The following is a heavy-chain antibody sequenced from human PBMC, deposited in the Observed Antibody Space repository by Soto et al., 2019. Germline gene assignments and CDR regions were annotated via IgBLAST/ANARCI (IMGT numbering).Heavy chain of an antibody. CDR1: GGSFSGYY. D-gene: IGHD3-22*01. CDR2: IYYSGST. CDR3: ASYYDSSGYRGIDY. V-gene: IGHV4-59*08. J-gene: IGHJ4*02. Sequence: SETLSLTCAVYGGSFSGYYWSWIRHPPGKGLEWIGYIYYSGSTNYNPSLKSRVTISVDTSKNQFSLKLSSVTAADTAVYYCASYYDSSGYRGIDYWGQGTLVTVSS.